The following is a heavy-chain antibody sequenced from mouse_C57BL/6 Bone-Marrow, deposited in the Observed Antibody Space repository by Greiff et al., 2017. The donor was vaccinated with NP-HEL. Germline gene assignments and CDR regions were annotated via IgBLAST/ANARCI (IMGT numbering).Heavy chain of an antibody. Sequence: EVKLVESGGDLVKPGGSLKLSCAASGFTFSSYGMSWVRQTPDKRLEWVATISSGGSYTYYPDSVKGRFTISRDNAKNTLYLQMSSLKSEDTAMYYCASHDSPYAMDYWGQGTSVTVSS. D-gene: IGHD2-4*01. CDR3: ASHDSPYAMDY. J-gene: IGHJ4*01. CDR1: GFTFSSYG. CDR2: ISSGGSYT. V-gene: IGHV5-6*01.